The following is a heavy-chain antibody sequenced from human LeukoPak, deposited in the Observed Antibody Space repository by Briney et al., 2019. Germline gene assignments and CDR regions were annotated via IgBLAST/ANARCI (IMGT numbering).Heavy chain of an antibody. CDR2: IYYSGST. J-gene: IGHJ5*02. CDR3: ARYTQSGSYGWFDP. V-gene: IGHV4-39*07. CDR1: GGSISSSSYY. D-gene: IGHD1-26*01. Sequence: PSETLSLTCTVSGGSISSSSYYWGWIRQPPGKGLEWIGSIYYSGSTYYNPSLKSRVTISVDTSKNQFSLKLSSVTAADTAVYYCARYTQSGSYGWFDPWGQGTLVTVSS.